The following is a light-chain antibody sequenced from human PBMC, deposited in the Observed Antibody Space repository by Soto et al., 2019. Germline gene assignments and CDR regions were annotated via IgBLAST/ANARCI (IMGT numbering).Light chain of an antibody. Sequence: EIVMTQSPATLSVSPGERATLSCMASQSVSSDLAWYLQKPGQAPSLLIYGASTRATGMPARFSGSGSGTEFTLTISSLQSEDFAVYYCQQYNNWPHTFGQGTKLEIK. J-gene: IGKJ2*01. CDR1: QSVSSD. CDR2: GAS. CDR3: QQYNNWPHT. V-gene: IGKV3-15*01.